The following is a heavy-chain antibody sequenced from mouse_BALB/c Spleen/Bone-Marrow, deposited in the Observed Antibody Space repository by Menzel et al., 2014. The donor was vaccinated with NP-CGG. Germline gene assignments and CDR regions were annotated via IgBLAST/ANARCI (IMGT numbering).Heavy chain of an antibody. CDR2: ISYSGST. D-gene: IGHD2-1*01. J-gene: IGHJ3*01. V-gene: IGHV3-2*02. CDR1: GYSITSGSA. CDR3: ARRDYYGTFLFAY. Sequence: VQLQQSGPGPVKPSQSLSLTCTVTGYSITSGSAWNWIRQLPGNKLEWMAYISYSGSTTYNPSLKSRISITRDTSKNQFFLQLNSVTAEDTASYYCARRDYYGTFLFAYWGQGTLVTVSA.